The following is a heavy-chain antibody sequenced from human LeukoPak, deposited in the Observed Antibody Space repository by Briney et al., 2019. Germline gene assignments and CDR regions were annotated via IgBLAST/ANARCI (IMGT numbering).Heavy chain of an antibody. V-gene: IGHV3-23*01. D-gene: IGHD2-2*03. Sequence: GGSLRLSCAASGFTFSSYAMRWVRQAPGKGLEWVSAISGSGGSTYYADSVKGRFTISRDNSKNTLYLQMNSLRAEDTAVYYCARLDIVVVPAATADYWGQGTLVTVSS. J-gene: IGHJ4*02. CDR2: ISGSGGST. CDR3: ARLDIVVVPAATADY. CDR1: GFTFSSYA.